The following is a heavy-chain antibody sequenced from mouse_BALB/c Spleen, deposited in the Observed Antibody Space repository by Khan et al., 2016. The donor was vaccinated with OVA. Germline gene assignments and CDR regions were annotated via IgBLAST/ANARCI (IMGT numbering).Heavy chain of an antibody. CDR2: IRYSGST. Sequence: VQLKESGPGLVKPSQSLSLTCTVTGYSITTNYAWDWIRQFPGNKLEWMGYIRYSGSTSYNPSLKSRISIPRDTSKNQFFLQLYSVTTEHTPTYYCARNNYYGYAVSYWDQGTSVNVSS. V-gene: IGHV3-2*02. J-gene: IGHJ4*01. CDR3: ARNNYYGYAVSY. CDR1: GYSITTNYA. D-gene: IGHD1-1*01.